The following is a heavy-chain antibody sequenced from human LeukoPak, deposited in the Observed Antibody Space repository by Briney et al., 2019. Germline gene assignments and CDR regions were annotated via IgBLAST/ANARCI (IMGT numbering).Heavy chain of an antibody. D-gene: IGHD3-10*01. J-gene: IGHJ5*02. V-gene: IGHV1-8*01. CDR2: MNPNSGDT. CDR3: ARSGFGSDVSFDL. Sequence: ASVKVSCKASGYTFTSYDINWVRQAPGQGLEWMGWMNPNSGDTGYPQKFQGRVTMTRDTSITTAYMELSSLRSEDTAVYYCARSGFGSDVSFDLWGQGTLVTVSS. CDR1: GYTFTSYD.